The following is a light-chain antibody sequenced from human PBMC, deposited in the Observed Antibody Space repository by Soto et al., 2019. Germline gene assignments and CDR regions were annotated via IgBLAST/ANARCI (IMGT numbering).Light chain of an antibody. CDR3: QQSYSTPRT. Sequence: NPMAPSPSSLSASVGGRVTIPCRASQSISSYLNWYQQEPGKAPKLLIYAASSLQSGVPSRFSGSGSGTDFTLTISSLQPEDFATYYCQQSYSTPRTFGGGTKVDIK. V-gene: IGKV1-39*01. CDR2: AAS. CDR1: QSISSY. J-gene: IGKJ4*01.